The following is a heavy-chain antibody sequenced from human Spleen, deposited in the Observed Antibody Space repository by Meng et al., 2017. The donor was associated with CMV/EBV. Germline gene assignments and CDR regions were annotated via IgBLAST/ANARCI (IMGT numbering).Heavy chain of an antibody. CDR2: IYPGDSDT. CDR1: GYSFPHSW. D-gene: IGHD3-3*01. Sequence: ACKGSGYSFPHSWIGCVRQMPGKGLAWMGIIYPGDSDTRYSPSFQGQVTISTDKSISTAYLQWSSLKASDTAMYYCARGLLRFPLDYWGQGTLVTVSS. CDR3: ARGLLRFPLDY. J-gene: IGHJ4*02. V-gene: IGHV5-51*01.